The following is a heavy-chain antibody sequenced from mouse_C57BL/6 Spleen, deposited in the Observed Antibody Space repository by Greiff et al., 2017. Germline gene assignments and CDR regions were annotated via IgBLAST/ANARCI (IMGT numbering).Heavy chain of an antibody. V-gene: IGHV1-82*01. CDR1: GYAFSSSW. J-gene: IGHJ2*01. CDR2: IYPGDGDT. Sequence: QVQLQQSGSELVKPGASVKISCKASGYAFSSSWMNWVKQRPGKGLEWIGRIYPGDGDTNYNGKFKGKATLTADKSSSTAYMQLSSLTSEDSAVYFCARAGEDYFDYWGQGTTLTVSS. CDR3: ARAGEDYFDY.